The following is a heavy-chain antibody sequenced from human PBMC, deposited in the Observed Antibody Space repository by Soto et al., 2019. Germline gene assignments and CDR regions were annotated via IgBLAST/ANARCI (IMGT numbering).Heavy chain of an antibody. Sequence: GGSLRLSCAASGFTFRSYAMHWVRQAPGKGLEWVAVMSHDGSNKYYADSVKGRFTISRDNSRNTLYLQMDNLRAEDTAVYYCAKPRVSYDSSGFPDYWGQGTLVTVSS. CDR2: MSHDGSNK. D-gene: IGHD3-22*01. CDR1: GFTFRSYA. CDR3: AKPRVSYDSSGFPDY. J-gene: IGHJ4*02. V-gene: IGHV3-30*18.